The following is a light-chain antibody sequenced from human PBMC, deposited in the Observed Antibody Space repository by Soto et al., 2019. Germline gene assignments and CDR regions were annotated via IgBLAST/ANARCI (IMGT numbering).Light chain of an antibody. V-gene: IGKV3-20*01. CDR2: GAS. CDR3: QQYGSSPQT. J-gene: IGKJ1*01. CDR1: QSVGTTY. Sequence: EIVLTQSPGTLSLSPGESATLSCRASQSVGTTYLAWYQQKPGQAPRLLIYGASSRATGIPDRFSGSGSGTDFTLTISRLEPEDSAVYSCQQYGSSPQTFDQGTKVEIK.